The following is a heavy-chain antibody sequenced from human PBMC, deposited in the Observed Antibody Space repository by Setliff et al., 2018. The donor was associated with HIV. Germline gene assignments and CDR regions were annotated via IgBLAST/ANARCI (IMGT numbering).Heavy chain of an antibody. CDR1: GFTFTAYY. V-gene: IGHV7-4-1*02. J-gene: IGHJ4*02. CDR3: ARVSEQQLPYFDY. Sequence: ASVKVSCKASGFTFTAYYLHWVRQAPGQGLEWMGWINTNTGNPTFAQGFIGRFVFSLDTSVSTAYLLINSLKAEDTAVYYCARVSEQQLPYFDYWGQGSLVTAPQ. D-gene: IGHD6-13*01. CDR2: INTNTGNP.